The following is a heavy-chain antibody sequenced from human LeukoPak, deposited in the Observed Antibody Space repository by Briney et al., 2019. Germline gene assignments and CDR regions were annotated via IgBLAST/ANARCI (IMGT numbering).Heavy chain of an antibody. CDR1: GFTLNTYD. V-gene: IGHV3-23*01. J-gene: IGHJ6*02. CDR3: VRVYCGGDCYPLAYYYCGMDV. Sequence: PGGSLRLSCVASGFTLNTYDMSWVRQAPGKGLEWVSALSGGGVTTYHADSVKGWFTISGDKSKNTLYLQMNGLRPEDTAIYYCVRVYCGGDCYPLAYYYCGMDVWGQGTTVTVSS. CDR2: LSGGGVTT. D-gene: IGHD2-21*02.